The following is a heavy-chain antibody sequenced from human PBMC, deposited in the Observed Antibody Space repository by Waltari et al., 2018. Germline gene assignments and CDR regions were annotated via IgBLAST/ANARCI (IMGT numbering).Heavy chain of an antibody. CDR1: GGSISSSSYY. V-gene: IGHV4-39*07. J-gene: IGHJ3*02. CDR2: IYSSGRI. D-gene: IGHD3-16*02. CDR3: ERVLSWSYRFAFDI. Sequence: QLPLQESGPGLVKPSETLSITCTVSGGSISSSSYYWGWISQHPGKGLEWIGSIYSSGRIYKHPSVKRRVTRALDTSKNQFALALGYVTAADTGVYYCERVLSWSYRFAFDIWGQGTMVTVSS.